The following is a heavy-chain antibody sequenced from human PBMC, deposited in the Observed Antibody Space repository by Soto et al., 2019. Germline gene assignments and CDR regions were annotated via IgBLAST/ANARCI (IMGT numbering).Heavy chain of an antibody. V-gene: IGHV3-15*01. D-gene: IGHD2-21*02. Sequence: EVQLVESGGGLVKPGWSLRLSCAASGFNFNNAWLSWVRQAPGQGLEWVGRIRSKTDGGTADYGAPVKGRFFVSRDDSKNMVYLQMSSLRTEDTAVYYCTTETADFVSLSRSWADPWGQGTLVTVSS. J-gene: IGHJ5*02. CDR1: GFNFNNAW. CDR3: TTETADFVSLSRSWADP. CDR2: IRSKTDGGTA.